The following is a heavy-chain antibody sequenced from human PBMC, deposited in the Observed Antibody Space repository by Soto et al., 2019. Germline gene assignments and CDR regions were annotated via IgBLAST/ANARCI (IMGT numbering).Heavy chain of an antibody. CDR1: GGSISNYY. CDR3: ARDHPHSYGIYYFDY. Sequence: QVQLQESGPGLVKPSETLSLTCTVSGGSISNYYWSWIRQPPGKGLEWIGYIYSSGSTNYNPSLKSRVTISADTSQNQVSLKLTSVTAADTAVYYCARDHPHSYGIYYFDYWGQGTLVTVSS. CDR2: IYSSGST. V-gene: IGHV4-59*01. J-gene: IGHJ4*02. D-gene: IGHD5-18*01.